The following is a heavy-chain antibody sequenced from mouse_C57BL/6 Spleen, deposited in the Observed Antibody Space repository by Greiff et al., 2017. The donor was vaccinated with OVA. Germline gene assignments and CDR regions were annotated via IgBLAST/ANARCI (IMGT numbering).Heavy chain of an antibody. Sequence: EVQLQESGPVLVKPGASVKMSCKASGYTFTDYYMNWVKQSHGKSLEWIGVINPYNGGTSYNQKFKGKATLTVDKSSSTAYMELNSLTSEDSAVYYCASGPYDYDEGYYFDYWGQGTTLTVSS. D-gene: IGHD2-4*01. CDR3: ASGPYDYDEGYYFDY. V-gene: IGHV1-19*01. CDR2: INPYNGGT. CDR1: GYTFTDYY. J-gene: IGHJ2*01.